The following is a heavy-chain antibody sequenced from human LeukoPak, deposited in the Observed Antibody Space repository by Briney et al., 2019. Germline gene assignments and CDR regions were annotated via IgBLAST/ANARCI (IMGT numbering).Heavy chain of an antibody. CDR2: INPNSGGT. CDR1: GYTFIAYY. Sequence: ASVKVSCKASGYTFIAYYLHWVRQAPGQGLEWMGRINPNSGGTIYAQKFQGRVTMTRDKSNSTAYMEVSRLRSDDTAVYYCARVHPLTQVGGSSLDDAFDIWGQGTMVTVSS. CDR3: ARVHPLTQVGGSSLDDAFDI. V-gene: IGHV1-2*06. J-gene: IGHJ3*02. D-gene: IGHD2-15*01.